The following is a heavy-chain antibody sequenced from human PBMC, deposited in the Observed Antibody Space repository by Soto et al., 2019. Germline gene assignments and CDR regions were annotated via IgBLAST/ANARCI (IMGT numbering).Heavy chain of an antibody. CDR2: ISYDGSNK. V-gene: IGHV3-30-3*01. J-gene: IGHJ3*02. D-gene: IGHD6-19*01. CDR1: GFTFSSYA. Sequence: QVQLLESGGGVVQPGRSLRLSCAASGFTFSSYAMHWVRQAPGKGLEWVAVISYDGSNKYYADSVKGRFTISRDNSKNTLYLQMNSLRAEDTAVYYCAREMAAWLEDAFDIWGQGTMVTVSS. CDR3: AREMAAWLEDAFDI.